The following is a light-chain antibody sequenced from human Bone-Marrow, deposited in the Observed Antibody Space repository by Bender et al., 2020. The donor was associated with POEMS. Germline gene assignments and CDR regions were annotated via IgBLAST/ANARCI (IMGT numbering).Light chain of an antibody. J-gene: IGLJ2*01. Sequence: QSVLTQPPSVSGAPGQRVTISCTGTSSNIGAGSDVHWYQQLRGTAPKVLIYGTTNRPSGVPDRFSGSKAVTSASLIITGLQAEDEADYYCQSSDRLSGDIIFGGGTKLTVL. CDR3: QSSDRLSGDII. CDR2: GTT. V-gene: IGLV1-40*01. CDR1: SSNIGAGSD.